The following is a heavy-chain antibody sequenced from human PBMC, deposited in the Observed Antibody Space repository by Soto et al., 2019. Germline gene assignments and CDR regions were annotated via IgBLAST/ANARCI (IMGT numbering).Heavy chain of an antibody. CDR3: ASNSRGIAAAPNYYYYMDV. V-gene: IGHV3-66*01. CDR2: IYSGGST. D-gene: IGHD6-13*01. Sequence: GGSLRLSCAASGFTVSSNYMSWVRQAPGKGLEWVSVIYSGGSTYYADSVKGRFTISRDNSKNTLYLQMNSLRAEDTAVYYCASNSRGIAAAPNYYYYMDVWGKGTTVTVSS. J-gene: IGHJ6*03. CDR1: GFTVSSNY.